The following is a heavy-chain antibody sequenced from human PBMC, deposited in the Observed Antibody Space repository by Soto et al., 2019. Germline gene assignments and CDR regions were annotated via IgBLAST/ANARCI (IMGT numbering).Heavy chain of an antibody. D-gene: IGHD6-13*01. CDR1: GGSISSGGYY. Sequence: QVQLQESGPGLVKPSQTLSLTCTVSGGSISSGGYYWSWIRQHPGKGLEWIGYIYYSGSTYYNPSLKSRVTISVDTSKNRFSLKLSSVTAADTAVYYCARDLPPYSSSWYDYYYYYGMDVWGQGTTVTVSS. CDR2: IYYSGST. V-gene: IGHV4-31*03. J-gene: IGHJ6*02. CDR3: ARDLPPYSSSWYDYYYYYGMDV.